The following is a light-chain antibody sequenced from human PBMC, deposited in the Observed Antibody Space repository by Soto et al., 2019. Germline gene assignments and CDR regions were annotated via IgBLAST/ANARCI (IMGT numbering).Light chain of an antibody. J-gene: IGKJ1*01. Sequence: EIVLTQSPGTLSLSPGERATLSCRASQSVRNNYLAWYQQRPGQAPRLLIYAASSRATGIPDRFSGSGSGTDFTLTISRLEPEDFAVYYCHQYGRSPWTLGQGTKVDIK. CDR2: AAS. CDR3: HQYGRSPWT. V-gene: IGKV3-20*01. CDR1: QSVRNNY.